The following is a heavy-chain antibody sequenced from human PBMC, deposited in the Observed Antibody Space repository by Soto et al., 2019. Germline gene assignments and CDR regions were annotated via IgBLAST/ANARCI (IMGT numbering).Heavy chain of an antibody. CDR1: GYTFTSYA. V-gene: IGHV1-3*01. CDR3: ARGYYDSSGYYGSEYFQH. CDR2: INAGNGNT. D-gene: IGHD3-22*01. Sequence: GASVKVSCKASGYTFTSYAMHWVRQAPGQRLEWMRWINAGNGNTNYAQKLQGRVTMTTDTSTSTAYMELRSLRSDDTAVYYCARGYYDSSGYYGSEYFQHWGQGTLVTVSS. J-gene: IGHJ1*01.